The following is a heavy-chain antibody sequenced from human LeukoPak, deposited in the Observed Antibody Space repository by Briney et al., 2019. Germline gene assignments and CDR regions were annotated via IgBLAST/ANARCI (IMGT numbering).Heavy chain of an antibody. Sequence: SETLPLTCTVSGGSISSYYWNWIRQPPGKGLEWIGYIYYSGSTKYNPSLKSRVTISVDTSKNQFSLKLSSVTAADTAVYYCARAQNYYDGSGYSTNWLDPWGPGTLVTVSS. CDR2: IYYSGST. CDR1: GGSISSYY. J-gene: IGHJ5*02. V-gene: IGHV4-59*01. D-gene: IGHD3-22*01. CDR3: ARAQNYYDGSGYSTNWLDP.